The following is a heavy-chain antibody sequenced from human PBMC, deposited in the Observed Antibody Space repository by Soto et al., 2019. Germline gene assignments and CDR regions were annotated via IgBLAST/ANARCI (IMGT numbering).Heavy chain of an antibody. J-gene: IGHJ4*02. CDR3: ASGERQQQRDY. D-gene: IGHD6-13*01. V-gene: IGHV4-4*02. CDR2: IYHSGST. CDR1: GDSISSSKW. Sequence: QVQLQESGPGLVKPSGTLSLTCAVSGDSISSSKWWSWVRQPPGKGLEWIGEIYHSGSTNYNPSRKSRVIISVDKSKNQFSLKLSSVTDADTAVYYCASGERQQQRDYWGQGTLVTVSS.